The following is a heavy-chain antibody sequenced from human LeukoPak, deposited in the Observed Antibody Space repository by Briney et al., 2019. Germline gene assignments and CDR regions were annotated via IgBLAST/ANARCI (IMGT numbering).Heavy chain of an antibody. Sequence: GESLQISCKGSGYSFTNYWIGWVRQMPGRGLEWMGIIYPGDSDTRYSPPFQGQVTISADKSISTAYLQWSSLKASDTAMYYCARGIEAAAVTIFDYWGQGALVTVSS. J-gene: IGHJ4*02. CDR1: GYSFTNYW. CDR2: IYPGDSDT. V-gene: IGHV5-51*01. D-gene: IGHD6-13*01. CDR3: ARGIEAAAVTIFDY.